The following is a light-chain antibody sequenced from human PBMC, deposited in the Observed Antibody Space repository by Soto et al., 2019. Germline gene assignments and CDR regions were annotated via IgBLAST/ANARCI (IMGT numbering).Light chain of an antibody. V-gene: IGLV2-11*01. CDR3: CSYAGTYTFV. J-gene: IGLJ1*01. CDR1: SSDVGGYNY. Sequence: QSALTQPRSVSGSPGESVTISCTGTSSDVGGYNYVSWYQQQPDKAPKLMIYDVTKRPSGVPDRFSGSKSDNTAPLTISGLQAEDEADYYCCSYAGTYTFVFGTGTKVTV. CDR2: DVT.